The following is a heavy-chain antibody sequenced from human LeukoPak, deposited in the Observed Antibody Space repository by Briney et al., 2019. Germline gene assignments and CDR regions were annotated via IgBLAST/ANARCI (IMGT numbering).Heavy chain of an antibody. D-gene: IGHD6-19*01. CDR3: AKGYSSGWFDY. Sequence: GGSLRLSCAASGFTFDDYAMHWVPQAPGKGLEGVSGISWNSGSIGYADSVKGRFTISRDNAKNSLYLQMNSLRAEDAALYYCAKGYSSGWFDYWGQGTLVTVSS. CDR1: GFTFDDYA. V-gene: IGHV3-9*01. J-gene: IGHJ4*02. CDR2: ISWNSGSI.